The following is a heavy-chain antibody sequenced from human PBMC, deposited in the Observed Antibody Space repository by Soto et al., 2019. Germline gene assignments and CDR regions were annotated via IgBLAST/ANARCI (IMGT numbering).Heavy chain of an antibody. J-gene: IGHJ4*02. D-gene: IGHD4-4*01. Sequence: GGSLRLSCAASGFTFSSYAMNWVRQAPGKGLEWVSGISGSGGSTYYADSVKGRFTISRDNSKNTLYLQMNSLRAEDTAVYYCAKDRSNTPNYFDYWGQGTLVTVSS. CDR1: GFTFSSYA. V-gene: IGHV3-23*01. CDR2: ISGSGGST. CDR3: AKDRSNTPNYFDY.